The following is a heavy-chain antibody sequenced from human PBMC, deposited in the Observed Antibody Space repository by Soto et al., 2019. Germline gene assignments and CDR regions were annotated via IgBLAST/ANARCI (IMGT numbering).Heavy chain of an antibody. CDR3: ARAAPYYYGSGKGWFDP. CDR1: GGSISSGGYS. J-gene: IGHJ5*02. D-gene: IGHD3-10*01. Sequence: QLQLQESGSGLVKPSQTLSLTCAVSGGSISSGGYSWSWIRQPPGKGLEWIGYIYHSGSTYYNPSLRSRVTIAVDRSKNQFPLKLSSVTAADTAVYYCARAAPYYYGSGKGWFDPWGQGTLVTVSS. V-gene: IGHV4-30-2*01. CDR2: IYHSGST.